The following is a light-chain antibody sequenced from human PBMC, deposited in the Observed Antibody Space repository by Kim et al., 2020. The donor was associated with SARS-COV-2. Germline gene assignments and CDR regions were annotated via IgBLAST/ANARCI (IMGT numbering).Light chain of an antibody. CDR3: QQTYISPFT. CDR1: QNINTH. Sequence: DIQMTQSPSSLSASVGDRVTITCRTSQNINTHLNWYHQKPARAPKLLIYAAPTLQGGVPSRFSGSGSETDFTLTISSLQPEDFATYFCQQTYISPFTFGPGTKVDIK. J-gene: IGKJ3*01. CDR2: AAP. V-gene: IGKV1-39*01.